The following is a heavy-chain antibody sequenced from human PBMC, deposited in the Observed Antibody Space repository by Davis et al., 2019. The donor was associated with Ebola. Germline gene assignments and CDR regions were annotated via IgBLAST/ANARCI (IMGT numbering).Heavy chain of an antibody. CDR1: GGSISTYY. J-gene: IGHJ4*02. CDR3: ARELGYCSGGSCYSGAFDY. Sequence: SETLSLTCTVSGGSISTYYWSWIRQPPGKGLEWIGYIYYSGSTNYNPSLKSRVTISVDTSKNQFSLKLSSVTAADTAVYYCARELGYCSGGSCYSGAFDYWGQGTLVTVSS. D-gene: IGHD2-15*01. V-gene: IGHV4-59*12. CDR2: IYYSGST.